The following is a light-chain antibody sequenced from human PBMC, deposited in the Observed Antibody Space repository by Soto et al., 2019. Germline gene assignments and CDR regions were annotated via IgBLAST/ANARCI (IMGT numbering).Light chain of an antibody. V-gene: IGKV3-15*01. Sequence: EIVMTQSPATLSVSPGERATLSCRASQSVSSNLAWYQQKPGQAPRLLIFGASTRATGIPARFSGSESGTEFTLTISSLQSEDFTVYSCLQYHNLWAFGQGTKVDIK. CDR2: GAS. CDR1: QSVSSN. J-gene: IGKJ1*01. CDR3: LQYHNLWA.